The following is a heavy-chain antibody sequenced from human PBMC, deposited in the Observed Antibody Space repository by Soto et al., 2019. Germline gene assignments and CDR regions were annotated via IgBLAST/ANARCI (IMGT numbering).Heavy chain of an antibody. Sequence: GGSLRLSCAASGFTFNTFVMTWVRQVPGEGLEWVSSITGSGKSAYYADSVKGRVTISRDNSKNTLYLQISGLGVDDTAVYHCAVHLGQNYYTIDVWDQGTTVTVSS. CDR1: GFTFNTFV. CDR3: AVHLGQNYYTIDV. J-gene: IGHJ6*02. CDR2: ITGSGKSA. V-gene: IGHV3-23*01.